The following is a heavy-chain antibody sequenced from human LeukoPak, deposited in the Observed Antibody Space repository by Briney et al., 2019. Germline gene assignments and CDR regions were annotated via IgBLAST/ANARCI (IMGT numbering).Heavy chain of an antibody. V-gene: IGHV3-53*01. CDR2: IYSGGNT. J-gene: IGHJ4*02. CDR3: ARDQEGSSWYAADY. CDR1: GFAVSSNS. D-gene: IGHD6-13*01. Sequence: GGSLRLSCTVSGFAVSSNSWSWVRQAPGKGLEWVSFIYSGGNTHYSDSVTGRFTISRDNSKNTLYLQMNSLRAEDTAVYYCARDQEGSSWYAADYWGQGTLVTVSS.